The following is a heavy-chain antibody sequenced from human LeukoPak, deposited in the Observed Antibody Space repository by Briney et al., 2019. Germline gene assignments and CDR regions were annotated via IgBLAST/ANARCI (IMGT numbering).Heavy chain of an antibody. CDR2: ITGSGGST. CDR3: AKKGIYGDLDY. V-gene: IGHV3-23*01. Sequence: GGSLRLSCAASGFTFSSYAVTWVRQAPGKGLEWVSAITGSGGSTYYADSVKGRFTISRDNSKNTLYLQMNSLRAEDTAVYYCAKKGIYGDLDYWGQGTLVTVSS. D-gene: IGHD4-17*01. J-gene: IGHJ4*02. CDR1: GFTFSSYA.